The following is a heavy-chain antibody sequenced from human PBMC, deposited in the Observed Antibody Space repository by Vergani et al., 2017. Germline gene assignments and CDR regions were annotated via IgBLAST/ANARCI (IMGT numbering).Heavy chain of an antibody. Sequence: QVQLVQSGAEVKKPGASVKVSCKASGYTFTSYYMHWVRQAPGQGLEWMGIINPSGGSTSYAQKFQGRVTMTRDTSTSTVYMELRSLRSEDTAVYYCARGGYYDSSGYYEHHDAFDIWGQGTMVTVSS. CDR3: ARGGYYDSSGYYEHHDAFDI. V-gene: IGHV1-46*03. CDR2: INPSGGST. J-gene: IGHJ3*02. CDR1: GYTFTSYY. D-gene: IGHD3-22*01.